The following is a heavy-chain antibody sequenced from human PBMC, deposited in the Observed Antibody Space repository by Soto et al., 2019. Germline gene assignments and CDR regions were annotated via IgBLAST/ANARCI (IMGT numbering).Heavy chain of an antibody. D-gene: IGHD6-19*01. Sequence: PSETLSLTCTVSGGAVGSSSYYWGWIRQPPGKGLEWIGSVYYSGSTYDNPSLKGRVTISVDTSKNQFSLKLSSVTAADTAVYYCARGRRQWLVPVYNWFDPWGQGTLVTVSS. CDR1: GGAVGSSSYY. V-gene: IGHV4-39*07. CDR3: ARGRRQWLVPVYNWFDP. CDR2: VYYSGST. J-gene: IGHJ5*02.